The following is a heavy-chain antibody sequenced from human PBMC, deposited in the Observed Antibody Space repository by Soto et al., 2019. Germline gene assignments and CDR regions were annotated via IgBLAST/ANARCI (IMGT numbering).Heavy chain of an antibody. D-gene: IGHD3-3*01. J-gene: IGHJ6*04. V-gene: IGHV5-51*01. CDR3: VRMGKSYDSLSHYYGMDV. Sequence: GESLKISCKGSGYSFTSYWIGWVRQMPGKGLEWMGIIYPGDSDTRYSPSFQGQVTISADKSISTAYLQWSSLKAPHTAMYYYVRMGKSYDSLSHYYGMDVWAKGTTGTAST. CDR2: IYPGDSDT. CDR1: GYSFTSYW.